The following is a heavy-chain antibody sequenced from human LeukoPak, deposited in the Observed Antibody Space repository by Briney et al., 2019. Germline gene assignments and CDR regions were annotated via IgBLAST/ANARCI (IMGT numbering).Heavy chain of an antibody. V-gene: IGHV4-61*08. D-gene: IGHD3-22*01. CDR2: FYYSGST. CDR1: GGSISSGDYY. CDR3: ASGGDSSGYYSEYFQH. J-gene: IGHJ1*01. Sequence: SETLSLTCTVSGGSISSGDYYWSWIRQPPGKGLEWIGYFYYSGSTNYNPSLKSRVTISVDTSKNQFSLKLSSVTAADTAVYYCASGGDSSGYYSEYFQHWGQGTLVTVSS.